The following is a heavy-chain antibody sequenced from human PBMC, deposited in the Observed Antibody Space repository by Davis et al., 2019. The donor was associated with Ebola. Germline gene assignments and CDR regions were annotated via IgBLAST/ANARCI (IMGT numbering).Heavy chain of an antibody. CDR1: GFTFSTYA. J-gene: IGHJ6*04. D-gene: IGHD6-6*01. CDR3: ARAKYYGMDV. Sequence: PGGSLRLSCAGSGFTFSTYAMGWVRQAPGKGLEWVSVISGDVRETYYADSVKGRFSISRDNSKNTLYLQMNTLRAEDTAVYYCARAKYYGMDVWGKGTTVTVSS. CDR2: ISGDVRET. V-gene: IGHV3-23*01.